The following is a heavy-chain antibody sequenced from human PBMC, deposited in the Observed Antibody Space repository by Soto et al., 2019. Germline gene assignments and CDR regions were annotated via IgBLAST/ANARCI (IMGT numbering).Heavy chain of an antibody. V-gene: IGHV3-30-3*01. D-gene: IGHD3-22*01. Sequence: GGSLRLSCAASGFTFSSYAMHWVRQAPGKGLEWVAVISYDGSNKYYADSVKGRFTISRDNSKNTLYLQMNSLGAEDTAVYYCARDRYNSSGYRIFPACYFDYWGQGTLVTVSS. J-gene: IGHJ4*02. CDR3: ARDRYNSSGYRIFPACYFDY. CDR1: GFTFSSYA. CDR2: ISYDGSNK.